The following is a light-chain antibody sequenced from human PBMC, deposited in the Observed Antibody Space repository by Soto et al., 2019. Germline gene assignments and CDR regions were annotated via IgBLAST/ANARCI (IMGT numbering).Light chain of an antibody. CDR3: MLYYGGVQI. V-gene: IGLV7-43*01. Sequence: QAVVTQEPSVTVAPGGTVTLTCASSTGAVTSDYYPNWFQQKPGQAPRALIYSASTKHSWSPARFSGSLLGGKAALTLSGVLPEDEADYYCMLYYGGVQIFGGGTKVTVL. CDR1: TGAVTSDYY. J-gene: IGLJ2*01. CDR2: SAS.